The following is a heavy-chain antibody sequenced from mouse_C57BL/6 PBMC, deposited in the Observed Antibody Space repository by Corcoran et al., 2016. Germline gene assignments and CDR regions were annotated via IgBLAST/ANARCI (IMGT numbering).Heavy chain of an antibody. CDR1: GYAFSSYW. Sequence: QVQLQQSGAELVKPGASVKISCKASGYAFSSYWMNWVKQRPGKGLEWIGQIYPGDGDTNYNGKFKGKATLTADKSSSTAYMQLSSLTSEDSAVYFCARADLYYDYLFDYWGQGTTLTVSS. CDR2: IYPGDGDT. CDR3: ARADLYYDYLFDY. J-gene: IGHJ2*01. D-gene: IGHD2-4*01. V-gene: IGHV1-80*01.